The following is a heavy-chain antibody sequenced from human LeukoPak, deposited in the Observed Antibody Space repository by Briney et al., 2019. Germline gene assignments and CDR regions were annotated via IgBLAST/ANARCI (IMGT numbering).Heavy chain of an antibody. V-gene: IGHV3-30*18. CDR1: GFAFSDYG. Sequence: GGSLRLSCAVSGFAFSDYGMHWVRQAPGKGLEWVAVISYDGSNKYYADSVKGRFTISRDNAKNSLYLQMNSLRAEDTALYYCAKGHSSSWYKFDYWGQGTLVTVSS. J-gene: IGHJ4*02. CDR3: AKGHSSSWYKFDY. CDR2: ISYDGSNK. D-gene: IGHD6-13*01.